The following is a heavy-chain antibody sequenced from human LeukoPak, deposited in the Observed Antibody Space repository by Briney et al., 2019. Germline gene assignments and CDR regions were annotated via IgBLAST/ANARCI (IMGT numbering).Heavy chain of an antibody. CDR1: GYTLTELS. CDR3: ATSGGYCSGGSCYGYYFDY. V-gene: IGHV1-24*01. CDR2: FDPEDGET. Sequence: ASVKVSCKVSGYTLTELSMHWVRQAPGKGLEWMGGFDPEDGETIYAQKFQGRVTMTEDTSTDTAYMELSSLRSEDMAVYYCATSGGYCSGGSCYGYYFDYWGQGTLVTVSS. D-gene: IGHD2-15*01. J-gene: IGHJ4*02.